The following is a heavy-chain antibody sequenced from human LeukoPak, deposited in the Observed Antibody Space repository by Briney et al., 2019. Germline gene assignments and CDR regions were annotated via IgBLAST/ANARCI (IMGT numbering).Heavy chain of an antibody. V-gene: IGHV3-74*01. D-gene: IGHD3-3*01. J-gene: IGHJ4*02. CDR1: GFTFSSYW. CDR2: INSDGSST. Sequence: PGGSLRLSCAASGFTFSSYWMHWVRQAPGKGLVWVSRINSDGSSTSYADSVKGRFTISRDNAKNTLYLQMNSLRAEDTAVYYCARGDSDYDFWSGPNSYWGQGTLVTVSS. CDR3: ARGDSDYDFWSGPNSY.